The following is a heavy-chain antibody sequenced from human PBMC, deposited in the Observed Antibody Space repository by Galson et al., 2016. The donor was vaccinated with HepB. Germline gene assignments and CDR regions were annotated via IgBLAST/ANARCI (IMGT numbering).Heavy chain of an antibody. D-gene: IGHD3-3*01. CDR1: GFSVSDNY. CDR3: AKELPPRGFWSGIDSSHYGMDV. J-gene: IGHJ6*02. Sequence: SLRLSCAASGFSVSDNYMSWVRQAPGKGLEWVSVTSSGGRTDYADSVKGRITISRDNSNNTLFLQLSGLRAEDTATYYCAKELPPRGFWSGIDSSHYGMDVWGQGTTVTVSS. V-gene: IGHV3-66*01. CDR2: TSSGGRT.